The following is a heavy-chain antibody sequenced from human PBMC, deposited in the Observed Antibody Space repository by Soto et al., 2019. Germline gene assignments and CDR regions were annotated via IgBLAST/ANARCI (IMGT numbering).Heavy chain of an antibody. D-gene: IGHD4-4*01. CDR2: IWYDGSNK. CDR1: GFTFSSYG. V-gene: IGHV3-33*01. CDR3: ARGLSRSSKPRYFDL. Sequence: GGSLRLSCAASGFTFSSYGMHWVRQAPGKGLEWVAVIWYDGSNKYYADSVKGRFTISRDNSKNTLYLQMNSLRAEDTAVYYCARGLSRSSKPRYFDLWGSGTLVTVSS. J-gene: IGHJ2*01.